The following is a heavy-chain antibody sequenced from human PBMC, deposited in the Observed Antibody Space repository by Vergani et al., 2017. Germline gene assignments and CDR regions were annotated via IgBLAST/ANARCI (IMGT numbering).Heavy chain of an antibody. CDR2: INPSGGHT. CDR3: ARGDYGILTGYRY. J-gene: IGHJ4*02. Sequence: QVQVVQSGAAVKKSGALVKVSCKTSGYTFSNYYMHWVRRAPGQGLEWMGIINPSGGHTNYAQKFQGRVTMTRDTSTSTVYMEMSSLRSEDTAISYCARGDYGILTGYRYLGQGTLVTVSA. CDR1: GYTFSNYY. V-gene: IGHV1-46*03. D-gene: IGHD3-9*01.